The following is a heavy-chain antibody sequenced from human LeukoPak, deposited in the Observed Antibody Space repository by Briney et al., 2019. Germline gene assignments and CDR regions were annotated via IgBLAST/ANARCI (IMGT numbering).Heavy chain of an antibody. CDR1: GYSFTTYR. V-gene: IGHV5-51*01. J-gene: IGHJ5*02. CDR2: VSPGDSDT. D-gene: IGHD5-24*01. CDR3: ARLREDVYNINWFDP. Sequence: GESLQISCQGSGYSFTTYRIGWVRQMPGKGLEWMGVVSPGDSDTRYSPSFQGQVTISADKSISTAYLQWSSLKASDTAIYYCARLREDVYNINWFDPWGQGTLATVSS.